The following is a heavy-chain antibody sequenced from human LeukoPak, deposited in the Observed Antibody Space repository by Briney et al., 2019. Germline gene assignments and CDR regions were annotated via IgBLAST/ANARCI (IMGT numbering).Heavy chain of an antibody. V-gene: IGHV3-30*04. J-gene: IGHJ4*02. Sequence: GGSLRLSCAASGFTFSSYAMHWVRQAPGKGLEWVAVMSYDGSNKYYADSVKGRFTISRDNSKNTLYLQMNSLRAEDTAVYYCARAIQLWLWLDYWGQGTLVTVSS. CDR1: GFTFSSYA. CDR3: ARAIQLWLWLDY. D-gene: IGHD5-18*01. CDR2: MSYDGSNK.